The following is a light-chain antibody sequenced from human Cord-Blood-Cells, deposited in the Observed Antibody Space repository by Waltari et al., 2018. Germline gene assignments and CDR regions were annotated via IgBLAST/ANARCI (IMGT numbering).Light chain of an antibody. CDR3: QSYDSSLSGWV. J-gene: IGLJ3*02. V-gene: IGLV1-40*01. Sequence: QSVLTQPPSVSGAPGQRVTISCTGSSSNIGAGYDVHRYQKLPGTAPKRLIYGNSNRPSGVPDRFSGSKSGTSASLAITGLQAEDEADYYCQSYDSSLSGWVFGGGTKLTVL. CDR1: SSNIGAGYD. CDR2: GNS.